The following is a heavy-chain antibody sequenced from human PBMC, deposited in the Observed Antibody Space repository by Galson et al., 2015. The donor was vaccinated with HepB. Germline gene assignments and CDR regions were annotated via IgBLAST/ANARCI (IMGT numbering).Heavy chain of an antibody. CDR3: ARGVTMVRGVIRAFDM. CDR2: ISSSSSTI. J-gene: IGHJ3*02. V-gene: IGHV3-48*01. Sequence: SLRLSCAASGFTFSSYTMNWVRRAPGKGLEWVSYISSSSSTIYYADSVKGRFTISRDNAKNSLYLQMNSLRAEDTAVYYCARGVTMVRGVIRAFDMWGQGTLVTVSS. D-gene: IGHD3-10*01. CDR1: GFTFSSYT.